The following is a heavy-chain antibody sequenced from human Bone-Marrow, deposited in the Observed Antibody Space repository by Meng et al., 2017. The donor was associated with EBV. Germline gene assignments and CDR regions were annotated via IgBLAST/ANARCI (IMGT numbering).Heavy chain of an antibody. Sequence: QVQLVQSGSDLQKPGASVKLSCKVSGYTFTSYAMNWVRQAPGQGLEWMGWINTKTGKPTYAPGFTGRFVFSLDTSDSTTYLQISSLKTEDSAVYYCARDGGRRLDYWGQGTLVTVSS. J-gene: IGHJ4*02. V-gene: IGHV7-4-1*02. CDR3: ARDGGRRLDY. CDR2: INTKTGKP. D-gene: IGHD3-16*01. CDR1: GYTFTSYA.